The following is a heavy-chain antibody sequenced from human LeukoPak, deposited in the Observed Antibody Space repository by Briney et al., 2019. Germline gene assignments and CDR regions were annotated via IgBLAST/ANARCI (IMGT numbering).Heavy chain of an antibody. V-gene: IGHV2-5*01. J-gene: IGHJ3*02. CDR1: GFSLSTSGVG. D-gene: IGHD6-13*01. CDR3: AHSSGSSWSAVGAFDI. Sequence: SGPTLVKPTQTLTLTCTFSGFSLSTSGVGVGWIRQPPGKALEWLALIYWNDDKRYSPSLKSRLTITKDTSKNQVVLTMTNIDPVDTATYYCAHSSGSSWSAVGAFDIWGQGTMVTVSS. CDR2: IYWNDDK.